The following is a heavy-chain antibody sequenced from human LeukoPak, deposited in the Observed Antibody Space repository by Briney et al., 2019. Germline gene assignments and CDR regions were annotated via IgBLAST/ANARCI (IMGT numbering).Heavy chain of an antibody. CDR1: GGSISSSGYY. CDR2: IYYSGST. Sequence: PSETLSLTCTVSGGSISSSGYYWGWIRQPPGRGLEWIGSIYYSGSTYYNPSLKSRVTISVDTSKNQFSLKLSSVTAADTAVYYCARLPISSGWFWGFDYWGQGTLVTVSS. CDR3: ARLPISSGWFWGFDY. V-gene: IGHV4-39*01. J-gene: IGHJ4*02. D-gene: IGHD6-19*01.